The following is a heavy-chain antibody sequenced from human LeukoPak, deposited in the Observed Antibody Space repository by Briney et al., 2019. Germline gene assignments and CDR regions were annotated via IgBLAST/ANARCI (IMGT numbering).Heavy chain of an antibody. V-gene: IGHV3-53*01. D-gene: IGHD6-19*01. CDR1: GFSVSGNY. Sequence: GGSLRLSCAASGFSVSGNYMSWVRQAPGQGLEWVSVIYPGGDTYYTDSVKGRFTISRDNSKNTVYLQVNSLRADDTALYYCARGTYSSGSWVYWGQGTLVTVSS. CDR2: IYPGGDT. CDR3: ARGTYSSGSWVY. J-gene: IGHJ4*02.